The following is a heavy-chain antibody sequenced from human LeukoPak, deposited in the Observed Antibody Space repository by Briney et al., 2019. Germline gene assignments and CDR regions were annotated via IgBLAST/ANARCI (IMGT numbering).Heavy chain of an antibody. CDR3: ARSSGSYFDY. Sequence: SETLSLTCTVSGGSIGSFYWSWIRQPPGKGLEWTGYYSGSTNYNPSLKSRVTISIDTSKNQFSLKLSSVTAADTAVYYCARSSGSYFDYWGQGTLVTVSS. CDR2: YYSGST. CDR1: GGSIGSFY. J-gene: IGHJ4*02. D-gene: IGHD1-26*01. V-gene: IGHV4-59*01.